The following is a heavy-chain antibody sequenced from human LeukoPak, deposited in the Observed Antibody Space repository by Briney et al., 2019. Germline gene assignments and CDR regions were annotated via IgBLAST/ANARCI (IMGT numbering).Heavy chain of an antibody. Sequence: GASVKVSCKASGGTFSSYAISWVRQAPGQGLEWMGIINPSGGSTSYAQKFQGRVTMTRDTSTSTVYMELSSLRSEDTAVYYCARGGSGSYYSRNWFDPWGQGTLVTVSS. V-gene: IGHV1-46*01. CDR3: ARGGSGSYYSRNWFDP. CDR1: GGTFSSYA. D-gene: IGHD3-10*01. CDR2: INPSGGST. J-gene: IGHJ5*02.